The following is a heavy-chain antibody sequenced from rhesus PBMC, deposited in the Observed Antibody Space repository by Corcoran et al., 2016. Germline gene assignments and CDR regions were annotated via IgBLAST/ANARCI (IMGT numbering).Heavy chain of an antibody. CDR2: IYGRGGST. CDR1: GGSISSNNW. CDR3: ARQASWNYIPYYFDY. Sequence: QVQLQESGPAVVKPSETLSLTCAVSGGSISSNNWWSWIRQSPGKGLEWIGGIYGRGGSTEYNPSLKSRVTISIDTSKNQFSLKLSSVTAADTAVYYCARQASWNYIPYYFDYWGQGVLVTVSS. D-gene: IGHD1-1*01. J-gene: IGHJ4*01. V-gene: IGHV4-93*02.